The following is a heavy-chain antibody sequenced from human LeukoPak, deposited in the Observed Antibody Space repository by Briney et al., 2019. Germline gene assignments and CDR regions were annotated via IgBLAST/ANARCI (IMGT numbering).Heavy chain of an antibody. CDR1: GYTFTSYG. CDR3: ARAGRRDGYNYEDY. D-gene: IGHD5-24*01. J-gene: IGHJ4*02. V-gene: IGHV1-18*01. Sequence: ASVKVSCKASGYTFTSYGIIWVRQAPGQGLEWMGWISAYNGNTNYAQKLQGRVTMTTDTSTSTAYMELRSLRSDDTAVYYCARAGRRDGYNYEDYWGQGTPVTVSS. CDR2: ISAYNGNT.